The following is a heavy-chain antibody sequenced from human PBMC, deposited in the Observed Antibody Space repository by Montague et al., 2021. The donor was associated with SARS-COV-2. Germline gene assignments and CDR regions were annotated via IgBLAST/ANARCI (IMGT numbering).Heavy chain of an antibody. Sequence: SLRLSCAASGFTFSSYWMSWVRQAPGKGPEWVANIKQDGSEKYYVDSVKGRFTISRDNAKNSLYLQMNSLRAEDTAVYYCARGGLYYYGSGSYWLPEHYYYYGMDVWGQGTTVTVSS. V-gene: IGHV3-7*01. CDR3: ARGGLYYYGSGSYWLPEHYYYYGMDV. D-gene: IGHD3-10*01. J-gene: IGHJ6*02. CDR1: GFTFSSYW. CDR2: IKQDGSEK.